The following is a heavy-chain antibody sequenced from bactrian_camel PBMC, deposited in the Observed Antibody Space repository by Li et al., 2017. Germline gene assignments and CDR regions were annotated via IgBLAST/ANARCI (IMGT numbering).Heavy chain of an antibody. V-gene: IGHV3S40*01. CDR3: AKVVDPRMTTVQPPPGGDFGY. Sequence: VQLVESGGGLVQPGGSLRLSCVASGFTFSNFHMTWVRQAPGKGLEWVSAMNSGGRSTHYADSVKGRFTISRDNAKNTLYLQLNSLKTEDTAMYYCAKVVDPRMTTVQPPPGGDFGYWGQGTQVTVS. D-gene: IGHD3*01. CDR2: MNSGGRST. J-gene: IGHJ6*01. CDR1: GFTFSNFH.